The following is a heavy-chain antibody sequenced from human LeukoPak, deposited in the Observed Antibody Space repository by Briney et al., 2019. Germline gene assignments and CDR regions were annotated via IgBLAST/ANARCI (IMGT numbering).Heavy chain of an antibody. CDR2: IIPILGTA. CDR3: ASGYSSSWYYFDY. CDR1: GGTFSSYA. V-gene: IGHV1-69*01. J-gene: IGHJ4*02. Sequence: SVKVSCKASGGTFSSYAISWVRQAPGQGLEWMGGIIPILGTANYAQKFQGRVTITADESTSTAYMELSSLRSEDTAVYYCASGYSSSWYYFDYWGQGTLVTVSS. D-gene: IGHD6-13*01.